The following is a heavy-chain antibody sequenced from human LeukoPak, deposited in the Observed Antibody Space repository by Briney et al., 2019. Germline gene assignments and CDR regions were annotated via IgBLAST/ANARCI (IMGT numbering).Heavy chain of an antibody. V-gene: IGHV4-39*07. CDR1: GGSTSSSSYY. D-gene: IGHD5-18*01. Sequence: SETLSLTCTVSGGSTSSSSYYWGWIRQPPGKGLEWIGSIYDSENTYYNPSLKSRVTISVDTSKNQFSLKLSSVTAADTAVYYCASSLWLRHFDYWGQGTLVTVSS. CDR3: ASSLWLRHFDY. J-gene: IGHJ4*02. CDR2: IYDSENT.